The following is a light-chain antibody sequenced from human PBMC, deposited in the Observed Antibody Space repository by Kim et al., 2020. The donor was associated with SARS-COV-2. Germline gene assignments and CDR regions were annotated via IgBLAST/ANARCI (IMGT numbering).Light chain of an antibody. CDR3: MQGTHWPRYT. J-gene: IGKJ2*01. V-gene: IGKV2-30*02. CDR2: RVS. Sequence: DVVMTQSPLSLPVTLGQPASISCRSSQSLVHSDGNTYLTWFHQRPGQSPRPLIYRVSNRDSGVPDRFSGSGSGTDFTLKIRRVEAEDVGVYYCMQGTHWPRYTFGQWTKLEI. CDR1: QSLVHSDGNTY.